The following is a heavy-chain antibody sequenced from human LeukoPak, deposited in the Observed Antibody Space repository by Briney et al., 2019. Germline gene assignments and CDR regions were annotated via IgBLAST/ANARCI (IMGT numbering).Heavy chain of an antibody. CDR3: AKSLYGSGSYYNWFDP. J-gene: IGHJ5*02. CDR1: GFTFSSYW. CDR2: IKEDGSEK. V-gene: IGHV3-7*01. D-gene: IGHD3-10*01. Sequence: GGSLRLSCAASGFTFSSYWMSWVRQAPGKGLEWVPNIKEDGSEKYYVDSVKGRFTISRDNAKNSLYLQMNSLRAEDTAVYYCAKSLYGSGSYYNWFDPWGQGTLVTVSS.